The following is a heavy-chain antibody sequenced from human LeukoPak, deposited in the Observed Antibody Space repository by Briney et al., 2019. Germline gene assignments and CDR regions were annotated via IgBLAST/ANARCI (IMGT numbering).Heavy chain of an antibody. D-gene: IGHD6-6*01. Sequence: GGSLRLSCTASRFTFSSYALSWVRQAPGKGLEWVSAISGSGDHTYYADSVKGRFTISRDNSKNTLYLQMISLRAEDTAVYYCAREYSRSSGRAAFDIWGQGTMVTVSS. CDR1: RFTFSSYA. CDR2: ISGSGDHT. CDR3: AREYSRSSGRAAFDI. J-gene: IGHJ3*02. V-gene: IGHV3-23*01.